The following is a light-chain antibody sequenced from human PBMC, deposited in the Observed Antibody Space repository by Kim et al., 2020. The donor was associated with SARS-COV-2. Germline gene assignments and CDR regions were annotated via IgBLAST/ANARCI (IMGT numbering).Light chain of an antibody. Sequence: QMFTFSCPVNTSTIVNNSVSWYHHLPGTAPNPLIYDNNKRPSGIPDRFSGSKSGTSATLGITGLQTGDEADYYCATWDSSLSARVFGGGTKLTVL. J-gene: IGLJ3*02. CDR2: DNN. V-gene: IGLV1-51*01. CDR1: TSTIVNNS. CDR3: ATWDSSLSARV.